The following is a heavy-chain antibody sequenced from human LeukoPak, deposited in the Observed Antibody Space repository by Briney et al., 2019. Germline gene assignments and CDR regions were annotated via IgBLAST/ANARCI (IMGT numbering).Heavy chain of an antibody. D-gene: IGHD6-6*01. Sequence: GASVKVSCKASGGTFSSYAISWVRQAPGQGLEWMGWISAYNGNTNYAQKLQGRVTMTTDTSTSTAYMELRSLRSDDTAVYYCARVSSLTSSSSSYYFDYWGQGTLVTVSS. CDR3: ARVSSLTSSSSSYYFDY. CDR2: ISAYNGNT. CDR1: GGTFSSYA. V-gene: IGHV1-18*01. J-gene: IGHJ4*02.